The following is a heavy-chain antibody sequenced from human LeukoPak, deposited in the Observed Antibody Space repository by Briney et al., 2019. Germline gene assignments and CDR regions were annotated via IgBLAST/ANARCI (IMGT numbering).Heavy chain of an antibody. CDR2: ISAYNGNT. J-gene: IGHJ4*02. V-gene: IGHV1-18*01. CDR3: ASFSPRYSSGWYPG. Sequence: ASVKLSCKASGYTFTNYGINWVRQAPGQGLEWLGWISAYNGNTNYAQKLQGRVTMTTDTSTSTAYMELRSLRSEDTAVYYCASFSPRYSSGWYPGWGQGTLVTVSS. CDR1: GYTFTNYG. D-gene: IGHD6-19*01.